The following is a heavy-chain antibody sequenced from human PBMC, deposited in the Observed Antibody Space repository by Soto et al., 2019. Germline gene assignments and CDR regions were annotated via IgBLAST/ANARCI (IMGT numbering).Heavy chain of an antibody. Sequence: GGSLRLSCAASGFTFSSYWIHWVRQAPGKGPVWVSRINNDGSSTMYADSVKGRFTISRDNAKNTLYLQMDSLRAEDTAVYYCARDRGYGTPFDYWGQGTLVTVSS. CDR1: GFTFSSYW. D-gene: IGHD5-12*01. CDR3: ARDRGYGTPFDY. CDR2: INNDGSST. V-gene: IGHV3-74*03. J-gene: IGHJ4*02.